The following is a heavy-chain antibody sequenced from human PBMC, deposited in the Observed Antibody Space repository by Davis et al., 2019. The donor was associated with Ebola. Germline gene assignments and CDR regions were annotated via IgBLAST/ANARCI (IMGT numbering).Heavy chain of an antibody. CDR3: ARFLEWKADY. CDR1: GYSFTSYW. Sequence: GESLKIPCKASGYSFTSYWIGWVRQMPGKGLEWMGIIYPYDSDTRYSPSFQGQVTISADKSISTAYLQWSSLKASDTAMYYCARFLEWKADYWGQGTLVTVSS. D-gene: IGHD3-3*01. CDR2: IYPYDSDT. V-gene: IGHV5-51*01. J-gene: IGHJ4*02.